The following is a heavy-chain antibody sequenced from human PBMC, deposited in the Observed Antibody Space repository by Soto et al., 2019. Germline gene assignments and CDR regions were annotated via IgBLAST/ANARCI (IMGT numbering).Heavy chain of an antibody. D-gene: IGHD6-13*01. CDR3: ARHGGGSSWYDGMDV. V-gene: IGHV4-39*01. CDR2: IYYSGST. J-gene: IGHJ6*02. Sequence: SETLSLTCTVSGGSISSSSYYWGWIRQPPGKGLEWIGSIYYSGSTYYNPSLKSRVTISVDTSKNQFSLKLSSVTAADTAVYYCARHGGGSSWYDGMDVWGQGTTVTVSS. CDR1: GGSISSSSYY.